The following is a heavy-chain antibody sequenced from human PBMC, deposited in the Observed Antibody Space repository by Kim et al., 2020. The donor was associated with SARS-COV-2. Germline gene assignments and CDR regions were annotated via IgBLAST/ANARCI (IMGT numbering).Heavy chain of an antibody. CDR2: IYSGGST. CDR3: ARDPAYYYDSSGGAC. Sequence: WGSLRLSCAASGFTVSSNYMSWVRQAPGKGLEWVAVIYSGGSTYYADSVKGRFTISRDNSKNTLYLQMNSLRAEDTAVYYCARDPAYYYDSSGGACWGQGTLVTVSS. D-gene: IGHD3-22*01. CDR1: GFTVSSNY. J-gene: IGHJ4*02. V-gene: IGHV3-66*01.